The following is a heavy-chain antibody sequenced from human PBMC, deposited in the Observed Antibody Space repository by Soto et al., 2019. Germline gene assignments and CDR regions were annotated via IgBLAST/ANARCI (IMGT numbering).Heavy chain of an antibody. D-gene: IGHD3-10*01. J-gene: IGHJ4*01. CDR3: AALWFGELAFNY. V-gene: IGHV4-38-2*02. CDR1: GSSIRSGYY. Sequence: PSETLSLTCIVSGSSIRSGYYWGWVRQAPGKGLEWLGSVYHNGIMFHNPSFQSRVTISVDTSKNQFSLNLRSVTAADTAVYYCAALWFGELAFNYWGHGILVTVSS. CDR2: VYHNGIM.